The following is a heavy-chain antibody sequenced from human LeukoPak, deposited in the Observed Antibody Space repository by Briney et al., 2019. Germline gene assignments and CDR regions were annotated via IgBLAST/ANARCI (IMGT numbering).Heavy chain of an antibody. CDR1: GGSISTSSYY. Sequence: SETLSLTCTVSGGSISTSSYYWGWIRQPPGKGLEWIGSIYYSGSTYHNPSLKSRVTISVDTSKNQFSLKLSSVTAADTAVYYCARGYSSSWYYFDYWGQGTLVTVSS. V-gene: IGHV4-39*01. CDR2: IYYSGST. CDR3: ARGYSSSWYYFDY. D-gene: IGHD6-13*01. J-gene: IGHJ4*02.